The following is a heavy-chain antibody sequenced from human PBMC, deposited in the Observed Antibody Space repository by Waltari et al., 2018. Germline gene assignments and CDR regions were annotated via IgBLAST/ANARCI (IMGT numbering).Heavy chain of an antibody. CDR1: GGSFSGYY. CDR3: ARGADL. D-gene: IGHD3-3*01. Sequence: QVQLQQWGAGLLKPSETLSLTCAVYGGSFSGYYWSWIRQPPGKGLEWIGEINHSGRTNYTPSLKSRVTISVDTSKNTLYLQMNSLRAEDTAVYYCARGADLRGQGILVTVSS. J-gene: IGHJ4*02. CDR2: INHSGRT. V-gene: IGHV4-34*01.